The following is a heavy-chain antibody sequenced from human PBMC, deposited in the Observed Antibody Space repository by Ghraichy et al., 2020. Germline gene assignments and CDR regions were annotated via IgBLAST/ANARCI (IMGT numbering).Heavy chain of an antibody. CDR3: ARGPMIVVGI. CDR2: ISSSGSTI. J-gene: IGHJ4*02. Sequence: GESLNISCAASGFTFSSYEMNWVRQAPGKGLEWVSYISSSGSTIYYADSVKGRFTISRDNAKNSLYLQMNSLRAEDTAVYYCARGPMIVVGIWGQGTLVTVSS. V-gene: IGHV3-48*03. CDR1: GFTFSSYE. D-gene: IGHD3-22*01.